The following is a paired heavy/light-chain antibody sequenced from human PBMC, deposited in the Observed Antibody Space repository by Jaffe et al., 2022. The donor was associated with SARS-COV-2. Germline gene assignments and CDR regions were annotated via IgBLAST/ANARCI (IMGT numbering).Heavy chain of an antibody. Sequence: EVQLVQSGGGLVQPGGSLRLSCTASGFTFSNYWMPWVRQAPGKGLEWVASIKQDGSEKYYVDSVKGRFTISTDDAKNSVHLQMNSLRAEDTALYYCARARDGAYDIWGQGTMVTVSS. V-gene: IGHV3-7*01. J-gene: IGHJ3*02. CDR1: GFTFSNYW. CDR2: IKQDGSEK. CDR3: ARARDGAYDI.
Light chain of an antibody. CDR1: QSLLHSNGYNY. CDR2: LGS. Sequence: DIVMTQSPLSLPVTPGEPASISCRSSQSLLHSNGYNYLAWYLQKPGQSPQLLIYLGSNRASGVPDRFSGSGSGTDFTLKISRVEAEDVGVYYCMHALQTPITFGQGTRLEIK. J-gene: IGKJ5*01. CDR3: MHALQTPIT. V-gene: IGKV2-28*01.